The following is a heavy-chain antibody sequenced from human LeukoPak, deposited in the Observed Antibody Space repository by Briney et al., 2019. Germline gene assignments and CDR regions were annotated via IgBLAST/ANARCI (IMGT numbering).Heavy chain of an antibody. J-gene: IGHJ4*02. V-gene: IGHV3-30*18. CDR2: ISFDESSE. Sequence: QPGRSLRLSCAASGFTFSNYGMHWVRQAPGKGLEWVALISFDESSEYYADSVKGRFSISRDNSKNTLYLQMNNARVDDTAVYYYAKEVGYGSPYFDYWGQGTLVTVSS. D-gene: IGHD5-12*01. CDR3: AKEVGYGSPYFDY. CDR1: GFTFSNYG.